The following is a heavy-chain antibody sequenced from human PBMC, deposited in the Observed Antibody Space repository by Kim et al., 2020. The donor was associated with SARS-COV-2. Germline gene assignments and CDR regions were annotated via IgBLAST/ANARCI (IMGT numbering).Heavy chain of an antibody. D-gene: IGHD2-21*02. CDR1: GGSISSSSYY. J-gene: IGHJ5*02. Sequence: SETLSLTCTVSGGSISSSSYYWGWIRQPPGKGLEWIGSIYYSGSTYYNPSLKSRVTISVDTSKNQFSLKLSSVTAADTAVYYCAGRYYYCGGDCYPNWFDPWGQGTLVTVSS. CDR2: IYYSGST. V-gene: IGHV4-39*01. CDR3: AGRYYYCGGDCYPNWFDP.